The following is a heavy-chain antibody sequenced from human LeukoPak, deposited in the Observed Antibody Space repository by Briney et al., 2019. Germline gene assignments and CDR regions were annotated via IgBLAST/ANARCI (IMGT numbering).Heavy chain of an antibody. V-gene: IGHV3-48*04. CDR3: AVSPRTPDST. J-gene: IGHJ4*02. CDR2: IGNTGNE. Sequence: PGGSLRLSCVVSGFTFSRYGMHWVRQAPGKGLEWISGIGNTGNELYADSVKGRFTISRDNVRNSVYLQMYSLRGEDTALYHCAVSPRTPDSTWGQGTLVTVSS. D-gene: IGHD1-26*01. CDR1: GFTFSRYG.